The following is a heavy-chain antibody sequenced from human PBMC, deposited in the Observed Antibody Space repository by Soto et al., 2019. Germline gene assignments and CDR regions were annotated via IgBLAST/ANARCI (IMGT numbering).Heavy chain of an antibody. CDR1: GGSFSGYY. CDR3: ARLRSSSWAFDY. J-gene: IGHJ4*02. V-gene: IGHV4-34*01. D-gene: IGHD6-13*01. Sequence: SETLSLTCAVYGGSFSGYYWSWIRQPPGKGLEWIGEINHSGSTNYNPSLKSRVTISVDTSKNQFSLKLSSGTAADTAVYYCARLRSSSWAFDYWGQGTLVTVSS. CDR2: INHSGST.